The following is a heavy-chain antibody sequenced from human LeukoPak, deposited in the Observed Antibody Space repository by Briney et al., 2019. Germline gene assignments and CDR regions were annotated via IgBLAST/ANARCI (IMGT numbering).Heavy chain of an antibody. CDR2: IKQDGNEK. CDR1: GFSFSSYW. J-gene: IGHJ4*02. V-gene: IGHV3-7*05. D-gene: IGHD3/OR15-3a*01. Sequence: PGGSLRLSCAASGFSFSSYWMSWVRQAPGKGLEWVANIKQDGNEKYYVDSVKGRFTISRDNAKNSLYLQTNSLRAEDTAVYYCARERIWTGKTFDYWGQGTLVTVSS. CDR3: ARERIWTGKTFDY.